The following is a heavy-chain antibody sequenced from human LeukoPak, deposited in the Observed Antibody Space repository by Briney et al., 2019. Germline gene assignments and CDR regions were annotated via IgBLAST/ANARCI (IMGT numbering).Heavy chain of an antibody. D-gene: IGHD1-26*01. CDR1: GGSISSSNW. CDR3: ASFRELYAFDI. V-gene: IGHV4-4*02. Sequence: SETLSLTCAVSGGSISSSNWWSWVRQPPGKGLEWIGEIYHSGSANYNPSLKSRVTISVDKSKNQFSLKLSSVTAADTAVYYCASFRELYAFDIWGQGTMVTVSS. J-gene: IGHJ3*02. CDR2: IYHSGSA.